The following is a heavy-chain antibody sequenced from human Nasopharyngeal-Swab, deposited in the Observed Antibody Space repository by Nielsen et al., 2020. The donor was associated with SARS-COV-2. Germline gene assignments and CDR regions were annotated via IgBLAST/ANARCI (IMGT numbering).Heavy chain of an antibody. Sequence: WIRQPPGKGLEWIGSIYYSGSTFYNPSLKSRFTISVDTSKNQFSLKLSSVTAADTAVYYCARLDYDILTGYGDLYYFDYWGQGTLVTVSS. D-gene: IGHD3-9*01. V-gene: IGHV4-39*01. J-gene: IGHJ4*02. CDR3: ARLDYDILTGYGDLYYFDY. CDR2: IYYSGST.